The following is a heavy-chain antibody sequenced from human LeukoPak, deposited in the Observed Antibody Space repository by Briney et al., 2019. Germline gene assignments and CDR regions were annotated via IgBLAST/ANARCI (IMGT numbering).Heavy chain of an antibody. CDR2: ISSSSSYI. J-gene: IGHJ5*02. Sequence: PGGSLRLSCVGTGFTFSTYRMNWVRQAPGKGLEWVSSISSSSSYIYYADSVKGRITISRDNAKNSLYLQMNSLRVEDTAVYYCARDRYYYDSSGYFKWFDPWGQGTLVTVSS. V-gene: IGHV3-21*01. CDR1: GFTFSTYR. CDR3: ARDRYYYDSSGYFKWFDP. D-gene: IGHD3-22*01.